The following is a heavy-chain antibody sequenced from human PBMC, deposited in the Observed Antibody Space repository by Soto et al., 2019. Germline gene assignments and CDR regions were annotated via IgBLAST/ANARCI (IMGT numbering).Heavy chain of an antibody. CDR2: ISSSSSYT. Sequence: QVQLVESGGGLVKPGGSLRLSCAASGFTFSDYYMSWIRQAPGKGLEWVSYISSSSSYTNYADSVKGRFTISRDNANNSLYLQMNSLRDEETAVYYCARGDPPLWFGEGGQGTTVTVSS. J-gene: IGHJ6*02. V-gene: IGHV3-11*05. D-gene: IGHD3-10*01. CDR1: GFTFSDYY. CDR3: ARGDPPLWFGE.